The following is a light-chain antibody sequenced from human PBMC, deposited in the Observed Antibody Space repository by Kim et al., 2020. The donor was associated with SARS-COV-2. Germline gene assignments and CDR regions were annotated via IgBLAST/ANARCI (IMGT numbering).Light chain of an antibody. CDR1: SLRSYY. V-gene: IGLV3-19*01. CDR2: GKN. CDR3: NSRGSNDNVL. J-gene: IGLJ2*01. Sequence: VALGQTVRITCQGDSLRSYYATWYQQKPGQAPILLIYGKNNRPSGIPDRFSGSSSGDTASLTITGTQAGDEADYYCNSRGSNDNVLFGGGTKLTVL.